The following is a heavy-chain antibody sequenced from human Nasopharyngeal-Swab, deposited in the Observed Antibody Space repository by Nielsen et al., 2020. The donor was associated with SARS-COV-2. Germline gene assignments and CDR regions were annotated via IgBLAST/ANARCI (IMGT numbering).Heavy chain of an antibody. CDR1: GFTVSSNY. V-gene: IGHV3-66*03. CDR2: IYSCGST. Sequence: SLKISCAASGFTVSSNYMSWVRQAPGKGLECVPVIYSCGSTYYADSVKGRFTISRDNSKNTLYLQMNSLRAEDTAVYYCARDRGGYGDYVDYWGQGTLVTVSS. D-gene: IGHD3-16*01. J-gene: IGHJ4*02. CDR3: ARDRGGYGDYVDY.